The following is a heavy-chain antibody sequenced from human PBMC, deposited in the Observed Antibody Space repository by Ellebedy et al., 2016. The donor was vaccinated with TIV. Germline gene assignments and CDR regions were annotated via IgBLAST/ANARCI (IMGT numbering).Heavy chain of an antibody. Sequence: MPSETLSLTCAVYGGSFSGYYWSWIRQTPGKGLEWIGEINPSGSTNYNPSLKSRVTISVDTSKNQFSLKLNSVTAADTAVYYCAGELVFPFDYWGQGTPVTVSS. D-gene: IGHD3-10*01. CDR2: INPSGST. V-gene: IGHV4-34*01. J-gene: IGHJ4*02. CDR1: GGSFSGYY. CDR3: AGELVFPFDY.